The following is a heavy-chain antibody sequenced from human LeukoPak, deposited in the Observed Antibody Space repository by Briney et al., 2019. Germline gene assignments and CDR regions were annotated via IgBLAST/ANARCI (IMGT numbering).Heavy chain of an antibody. V-gene: IGHV4-39*01. D-gene: IGHD4-17*01. CDR1: GGSISSSSYS. J-gene: IGHJ4*02. CDR3: ARMTTVTSFDY. CDR2: FYYSGST. Sequence: SETLSLTCTVSGGSISSSSYSWGWIRQPPGKGLECIGTFYYSGSTHHNPSLKSRVTISVDTSKNQFSLILHSVIAADTAVYYCARMTTVTSFDYWGQGTLVTVSS.